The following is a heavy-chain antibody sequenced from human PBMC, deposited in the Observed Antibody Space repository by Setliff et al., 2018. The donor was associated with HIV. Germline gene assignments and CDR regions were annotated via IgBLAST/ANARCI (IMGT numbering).Heavy chain of an antibody. Sequence: PSETLSLTCIVSRGPISRFYWSWIRQPPGKGLEWIGYIYYTGTTNYNPSLNSRVTISVDTSKNQFSLKVTSVTAADTAVYYCGRQVPVPGVAVTPIDYWGQGTLVTVSS. J-gene: IGHJ4*02. V-gene: IGHV4-59*08. D-gene: IGHD3-22*01. CDR3: GRQVPVPGVAVTPIDY. CDR2: IYYTGTT. CDR1: RGPISRFY.